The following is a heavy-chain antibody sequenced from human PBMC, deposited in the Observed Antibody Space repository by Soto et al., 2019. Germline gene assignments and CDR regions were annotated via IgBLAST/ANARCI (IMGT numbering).Heavy chain of an antibody. J-gene: IGHJ6*02. V-gene: IGHV4-34*01. CDR1: GGSLSDYY. D-gene: IGHD1-1*01. CDR2: IHPSGST. CDR3: ARGRDEYKLGNV. Sequence: QVQLQQWGAGLLKPSETLSLTCAVSGGSLSDYYWPWIRQSPGKGLEWIGEIHPSGSTYYNPSLRRRVTITVDTAKNQVPLKLTSLTAPGTAIYYWARGRDEYKLGNVLGHGNTVTVSS.